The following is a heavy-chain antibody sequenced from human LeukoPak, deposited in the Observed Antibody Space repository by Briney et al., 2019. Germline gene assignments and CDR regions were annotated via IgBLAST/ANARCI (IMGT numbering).Heavy chain of an antibody. J-gene: IGHJ6*03. CDR2: IYYSGST. CDR3: ARVVFERGYYGYYYYYYMDV. Sequence: PSETLSLTCTVSGGSISSSSYYWGWIRQPPGKGLEWIGSIYYSGSTYYNPSLKSRVTISVDTSKNQFSLKLSSVTAADTAVYYCARVVFERGYYGYYYYYYMDVWGKGTTVTVSS. CDR1: GGSISSSSYY. V-gene: IGHV4-39*07. D-gene: IGHD3-3*01.